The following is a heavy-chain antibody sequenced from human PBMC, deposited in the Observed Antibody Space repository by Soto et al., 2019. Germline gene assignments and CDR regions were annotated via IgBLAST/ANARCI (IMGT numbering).Heavy chain of an antibody. J-gene: IGHJ4*02. D-gene: IGHD6-19*01. V-gene: IGHV1-46*01. CDR1: GYTFTSYG. Sequence: GASVKVSCKASGYTFTSYGISWVRQAPGQGLEWMGIINPSGGSTSYAQKFQGRVTMTRDTSTSTVYMERSSLRSEDTAVYYCARGGSVAVAAYYFDYWGQGTLVTVSS. CDR3: ARGGSVAVAAYYFDY. CDR2: INPSGGST.